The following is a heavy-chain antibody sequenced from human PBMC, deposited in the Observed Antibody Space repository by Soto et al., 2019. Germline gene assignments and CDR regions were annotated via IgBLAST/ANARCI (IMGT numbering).Heavy chain of an antibody. D-gene: IGHD6-6*01. CDR3: VRDYGEQLVRRGFYYYYMDV. V-gene: IGHV3-21*01. CDR1: GVTFSSFS. CDR2: ILSSGGSI. J-gene: IGHJ6*03. Sequence: ELQLVESGGGLVKPGGSLRLSCAASGVTFSSFSFNWVRHAPGKGLEWVSFILSSGGSIYHADSVKGRFTNFRYNAKNSLYLQMNSLKDEDTAGYYCVRDYGEQLVRRGFYYYYMDVWGKGTTVTVSS.